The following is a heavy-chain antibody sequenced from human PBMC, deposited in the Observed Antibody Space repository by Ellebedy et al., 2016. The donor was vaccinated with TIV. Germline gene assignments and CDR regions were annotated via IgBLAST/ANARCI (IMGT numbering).Heavy chain of an antibody. Sequence: GESLKISXAASGFTFSSYWMSWVRQAPGKGLEWVANIKQDGSEKYYVDSVKGRFTISRDNAKNSLYLQMNSLRAEDTAVYYCAKAWLRSGYYFDYWGQGTLVTVSS. V-gene: IGHV3-7*03. CDR1: GFTFSSYW. CDR3: AKAWLRSGYYFDY. D-gene: IGHD5-12*01. J-gene: IGHJ4*02. CDR2: IKQDGSEK.